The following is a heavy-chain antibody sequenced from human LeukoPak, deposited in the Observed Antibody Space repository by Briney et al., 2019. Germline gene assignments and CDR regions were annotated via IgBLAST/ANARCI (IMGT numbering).Heavy chain of an antibody. CDR2: IFYSGST. Sequence: SETLSLTCTVSGGSISSYYWSWIRRPPGKGLEWIGNIFYSGSTYYSPSLKSRVTISLDTSRNQFSLKLNSVTAADTAVYYCAKSNGYGLIDIWGQGTMVTVSS. V-gene: IGHV4-59*12. CDR3: AKSNGYGLIDI. J-gene: IGHJ3*02. CDR1: GGSISSYY. D-gene: IGHD3-22*01.